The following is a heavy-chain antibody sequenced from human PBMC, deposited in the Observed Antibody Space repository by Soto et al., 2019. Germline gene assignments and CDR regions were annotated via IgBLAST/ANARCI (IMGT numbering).Heavy chain of an antibody. Sequence: QLQLQESGPGLVKPSETLSLTCTVSGGSISSSSYYWGWIRQPPGKGLGWIGSIYYSGSTYYNPSLKSRVTISVDTSKTQFSLKLSSVTAADTAVYYCARLGFLEWLPNYWGQGTLVTVSS. CDR2: IYYSGST. CDR3: ARLGFLEWLPNY. V-gene: IGHV4-39*01. J-gene: IGHJ4*02. D-gene: IGHD3-3*01. CDR1: GGSISSSSYY.